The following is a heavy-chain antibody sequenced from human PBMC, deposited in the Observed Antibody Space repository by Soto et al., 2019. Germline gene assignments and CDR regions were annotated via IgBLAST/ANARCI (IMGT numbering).Heavy chain of an antibody. CDR2: TKDKAYSYTT. Sequence: EVQLVESGGDLVQPGGSLRLSCAASGLSLSDVFIDWVRPAPGKGLEWVGRTKDKAYSYTTEYAASVKGRFAISRDDSRTSVFLQMSSLQTEDSAVYYCASIRGVFGYWGQGALVPVSS. D-gene: IGHD3-10*01. V-gene: IGHV3-72*01. CDR1: GLSLSDVF. J-gene: IGHJ4*02. CDR3: ASIRGVFGY.